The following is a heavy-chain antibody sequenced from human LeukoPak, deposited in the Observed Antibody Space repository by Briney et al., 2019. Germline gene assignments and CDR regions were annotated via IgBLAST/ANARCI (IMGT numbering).Heavy chain of an antibody. CDR2: IYYSGST. Sequence: PSETLSLTCTVSGGSISSSSYYWGWIRQPPGKGLEWIGSIYYSGSTYYNPSLKSRVTISVDTSKNQFSLKLSSVTAADTAVYYCARHKGTGELLWDYYYGMDVWGQGTTVTVSS. J-gene: IGHJ6*02. CDR3: ARHKGTGELLWDYYYGMDV. D-gene: IGHD3-10*01. CDR1: GGSISSSSYY. V-gene: IGHV4-39*01.